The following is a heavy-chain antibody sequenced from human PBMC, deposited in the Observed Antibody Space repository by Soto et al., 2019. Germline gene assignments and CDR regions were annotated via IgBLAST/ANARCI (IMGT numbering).Heavy chain of an antibody. V-gene: IGHV3-23*01. Sequence: EVQLLESGGGLVQPGGSLRLSCAASGFTFSSYAMSWVRQAPGKGLEWVSAISGSGGSTYYADSVKGRFTISRDNSKXXXXXXXXXXXXEDTAVYYCAKLHRIAVAQVDAFDIWGQGTMVTVSS. CDR2: ISGSGGST. D-gene: IGHD6-19*01. CDR1: GFTFSSYA. J-gene: IGHJ3*02. CDR3: AKLHRIAVAQVDAFDI.